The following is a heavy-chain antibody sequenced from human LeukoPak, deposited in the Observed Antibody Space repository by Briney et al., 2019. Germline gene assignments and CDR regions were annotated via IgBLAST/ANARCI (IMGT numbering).Heavy chain of an antibody. D-gene: IGHD3-10*01. Sequence: GESLKISCKGSGYTFSIYWIGWVRQMPGKRLEWMGIIYPGYSDTRYSPSFQGQVTISADKSTSTAYLQWSSLKASDTAMYYCARLSGSGSDLYYYYMDVWGKGTTATVSS. CDR1: GYTFSIYW. V-gene: IGHV5-51*01. CDR2: IYPGYSDT. CDR3: ARLSGSGSDLYYYYMDV. J-gene: IGHJ6*03.